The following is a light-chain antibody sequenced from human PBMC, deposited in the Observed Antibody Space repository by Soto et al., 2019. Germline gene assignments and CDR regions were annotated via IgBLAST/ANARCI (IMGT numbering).Light chain of an antibody. CDR3: QHYYTYPYT. CDR2: KAS. Sequence: DIQMTQSPSTLSASVGGRVNISCRASQNINNLLAWYQQKPGKAPKLLIYKASSLESGVPSRFSGSGSGTDFTLTISSLQPDDFATYYCQHYYTYPYTFGQGTKLEIK. CDR1: QNINNL. J-gene: IGKJ2*01. V-gene: IGKV1-5*03.